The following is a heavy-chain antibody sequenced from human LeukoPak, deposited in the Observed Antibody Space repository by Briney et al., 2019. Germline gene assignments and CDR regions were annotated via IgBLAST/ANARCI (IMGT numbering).Heavy chain of an antibody. CDR1: GYIFTSYG. J-gene: IGHJ4*02. CDR3: ARDMRHYRYYESDEYYFNFEY. Sequence: ASVKVSCKASGYIFTSYGLSWVRQAPGQGLEWMGWISANNGNTHYAQKFQGRLTITRDMSTRTVDMELRSLRSDDTAVYYCARDMRHYRYYESDEYYFNFEYWGQGTLVTVSS. CDR2: ISANNGNT. V-gene: IGHV1-18*01. D-gene: IGHD3-22*01.